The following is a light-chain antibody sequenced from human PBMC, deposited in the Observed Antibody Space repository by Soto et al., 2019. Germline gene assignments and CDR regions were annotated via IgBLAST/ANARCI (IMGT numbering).Light chain of an antibody. CDR3: QQYGSSRWT. J-gene: IGKJ1*01. CDR1: QSVSSNY. Sequence: EIVLTQSPGTLSLSPVEIATLSFRASQSVSSNYLAWYQQKPGQAPRLLICGASSVATGIPDRFSGSGSGTDFTLTISRLEPEDFAVYYCQQYGSSRWTFGQGTKVDIK. CDR2: GAS. V-gene: IGKV3-20*01.